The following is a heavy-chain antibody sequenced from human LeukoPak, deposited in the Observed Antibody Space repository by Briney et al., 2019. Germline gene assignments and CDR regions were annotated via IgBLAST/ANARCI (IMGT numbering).Heavy chain of an antibody. CDR2: INHSGST. Sequence: SETLSLTCAVYGGSFSGYYWSWIRQPPGKGLEWIGEINHSGSTNYNPSLKSRVTISVDTSKNQFSLKLRSVTAADTAVYYCARDFNFDRSNWFDDLDAFDIWGQGTMVTVSS. CDR3: ARDFNFDRSNWFDDLDAFDI. J-gene: IGHJ3*02. D-gene: IGHD6-13*01. V-gene: IGHV4-34*01. CDR1: GGSFSGYY.